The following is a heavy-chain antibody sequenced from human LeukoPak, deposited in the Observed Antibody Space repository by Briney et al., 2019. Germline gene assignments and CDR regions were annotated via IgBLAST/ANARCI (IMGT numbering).Heavy chain of an antibody. CDR3: ARDHPHPFSGEWSGGMDV. V-gene: IGHV3-66*01. CDR1: GFTFSKYA. Sequence: QSGGSLRLSCAASGFTFSKYAMTWVRQAPGKGLEWVSVIYSGGSTYYADSVKGRFTISRDNSKNTLYLQMNSLRAEDTAVYYCARDHPHPFSGEWSGGMDVWGQGTTVTVSS. J-gene: IGHJ6*02. D-gene: IGHD3-3*01. CDR2: IYSGGST.